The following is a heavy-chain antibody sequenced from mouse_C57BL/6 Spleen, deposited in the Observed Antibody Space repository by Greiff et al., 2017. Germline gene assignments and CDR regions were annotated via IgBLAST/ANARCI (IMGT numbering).Heavy chain of an antibody. J-gene: IGHJ2*01. CDR2: ISNGGGST. CDR3: ARGGLYDYDVGDY. Sequence: EVMLVESGGGLVQPGGSLKLSCAASGFTFSDYYMYWVRQTPEKRLEWVAYISNGGGSTYYPDTVKGRFTISRDNAKNTLYLQMSRLKSEDTAMYYCARGGLYDYDVGDYWGQGTTLTVSS. V-gene: IGHV5-12*01. CDR1: GFTFSDYY. D-gene: IGHD2-4*01.